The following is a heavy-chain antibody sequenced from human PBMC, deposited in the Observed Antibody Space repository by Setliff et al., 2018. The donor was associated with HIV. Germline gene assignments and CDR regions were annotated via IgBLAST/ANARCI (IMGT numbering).Heavy chain of an antibody. D-gene: IGHD4-4*01. CDR1: GYTFTNYY. J-gene: IGHJ6*03. Sequence: GASVKVSCKASGYTFTNYYIHWVRQAPGQGLEWMGIINPSGGSTTYAQKFQGRVTMTRDTSTSTVYMELSSLRSEDTAVYYGARDAFDYTAYYYPYMDVWGKGTTVTVSS. V-gene: IGHV1-46*01. CDR2: INPSGGST. CDR3: ARDAFDYTAYYYPYMDV.